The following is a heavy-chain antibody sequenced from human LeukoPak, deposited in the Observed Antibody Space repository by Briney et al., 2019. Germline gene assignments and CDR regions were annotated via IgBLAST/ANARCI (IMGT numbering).Heavy chain of an antibody. CDR3: ARGGYDFWSGYYRPFDY. Sequence: SETLSLTCAVYGGSFSGYYWSWIRQPPGKGLEWIGEINHSGSTNYNPSLKSRVTISVDTSKNQFSLKLSSVTAADTAVYYCARGGYDFWSGYYRPFDYWGQGTLVTVSS. CDR2: INHSGST. CDR1: GGSFSGYY. V-gene: IGHV4-34*01. D-gene: IGHD3-3*01. J-gene: IGHJ4*02.